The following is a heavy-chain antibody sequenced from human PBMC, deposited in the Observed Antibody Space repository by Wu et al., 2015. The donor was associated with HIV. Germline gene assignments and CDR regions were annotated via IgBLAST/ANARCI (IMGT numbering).Heavy chain of an antibody. CDR3: ARSRGYYDSSGYYWDFDY. CDR1: GGTFSSYA. J-gene: IGHJ4*02. Sequence: QVQLVQSGAEVKKPGSSVKVSCKASGGTFSSYAISWVRQAPGQGLEWMGRIIPIFGTANYAQKFQGRVTITADESTSTAYMELSSLRSEDTAVYYCARSRGYYDSSGYYWDFDYWGQGTLVTVSS. CDR2: IIPIFGTA. D-gene: IGHD3-22*01. V-gene: IGHV1-69*13.